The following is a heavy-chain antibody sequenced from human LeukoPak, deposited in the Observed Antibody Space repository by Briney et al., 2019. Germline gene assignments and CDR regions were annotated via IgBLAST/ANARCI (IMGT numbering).Heavy chain of an antibody. CDR3: ARGLEWLRLHY. V-gene: IGHV1-2*02. CDR1: GYTFTGYY. D-gene: IGHD5-12*01. Sequence: ASVKVSCKASGYTFTGYYMHWVRQAPGQGLEWMGWINPKSGGTNYAQKFQGRVTMTRDTSISTAYMEMSRLRSDDTAVYYCARGLEWLRLHYWGQGTLVTVSS. J-gene: IGHJ4*02. CDR2: INPKSGGT.